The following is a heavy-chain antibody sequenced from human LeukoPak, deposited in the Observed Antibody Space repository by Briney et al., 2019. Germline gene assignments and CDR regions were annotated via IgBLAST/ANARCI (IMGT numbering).Heavy chain of an antibody. Sequence: GGSLRLSCAASGFTFSSYWMNWARQAPGKGLEWVASINHNGNVNYYVDSVKGRFTISRDNAKNSLYLQMSHLRAEDTAVYFCARGGGLDVWGQGATVTVSS. V-gene: IGHV3-7*03. CDR3: ARGGGLDV. CDR1: GFTFSSYW. CDR2: INHNGNVN. D-gene: IGHD3-16*01. J-gene: IGHJ6*02.